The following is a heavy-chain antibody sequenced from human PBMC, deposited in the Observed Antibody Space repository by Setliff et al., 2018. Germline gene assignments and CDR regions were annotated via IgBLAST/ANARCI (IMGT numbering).Heavy chain of an antibody. Sequence: GGSLRLSCTASESTFSSFGMHWVRQAPGKGLEWVGFIRYDGSYEYYADSVQGRFTISRDNSKNTLFLHMNNLRPEDTALYYCARDVYDFRTGLGGPWGQGTRVTLSS. CDR2: IRYDGSYE. D-gene: IGHD3-3*01. V-gene: IGHV3-30*02. J-gene: IGHJ5*02. CDR3: ARDVYDFRTGLGGP. CDR1: ESTFSSFG.